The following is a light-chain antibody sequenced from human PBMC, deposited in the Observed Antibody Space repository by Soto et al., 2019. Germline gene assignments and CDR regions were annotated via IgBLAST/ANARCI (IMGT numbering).Light chain of an antibody. J-gene: IGKJ5*01. CDR2: AAS. CDR3: QQLNSYPIT. Sequence: DIQLTQSPSFLSASVGDRVTITCRASQGLSSDLAWYQQKPGKAPKLLIYAASTLQSGVPSRFSGSGSGTEFTRTISSLKAECFATYYCQQLNSYPITFGQGTRLEIK. V-gene: IGKV1-9*01. CDR1: QGLSSD.